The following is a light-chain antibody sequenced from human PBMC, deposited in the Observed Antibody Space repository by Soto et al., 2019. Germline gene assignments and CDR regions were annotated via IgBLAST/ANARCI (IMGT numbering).Light chain of an antibody. CDR1: QSVRNN. J-gene: IGKJ2*01. V-gene: IGKV3-15*01. CDR2: AAS. Sequence: IVMTQSPATLSVSPGERATLSCRASQSVRNNLAWYRQKPGQAPRLLIYAASTRATGFPARFSGSGSGTEFTLTISSLQSEDFAVYYCQEYNTWPYTFGQGTKLEIK. CDR3: QEYNTWPYT.